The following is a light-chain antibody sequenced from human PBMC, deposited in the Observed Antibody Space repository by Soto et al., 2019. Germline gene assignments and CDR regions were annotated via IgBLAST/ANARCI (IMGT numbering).Light chain of an antibody. J-gene: IGLJ2*01. Sequence: QSALTQTASVSGSPGQSITISWTGTTSDVGGYNYVSWYQQHPGEAPKLIIYEVINRPSGISNRFSGSKSGNTASLTISGLQAEDEADYYCSSYSRTSTLVLFGGGTKLTVL. V-gene: IGLV2-14*01. CDR2: EVI. CDR3: SSYSRTSTLVL. CDR1: TSDVGGYNY.